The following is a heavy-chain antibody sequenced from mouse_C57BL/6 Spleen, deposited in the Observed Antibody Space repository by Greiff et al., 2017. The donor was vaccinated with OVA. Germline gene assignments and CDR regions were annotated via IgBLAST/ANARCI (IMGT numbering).Heavy chain of an antibody. V-gene: IGHV1-22*01. CDR3: TLYDYGDAMDY. Sequence: EVQLQQSGPELVKPGASVKMSCKASGYTFPDYYMHWVKQSHGQSLEWIGSINPNNGGPSYNQKFKGKATLTVNKSSSTAYMELRSLTSEDSAFYYCTLYDYGDAMDYWGQGTSVTVSS. CDR1: GYTFPDYY. CDR2: INPNNGGP. J-gene: IGHJ4*01. D-gene: IGHD2-4*01.